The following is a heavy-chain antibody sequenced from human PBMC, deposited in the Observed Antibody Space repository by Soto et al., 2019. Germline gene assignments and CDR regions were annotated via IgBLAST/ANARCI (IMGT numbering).Heavy chain of an antibody. J-gene: IGHJ6*02. CDR2: IFSSGTT. V-gene: IGHV4-30-4*01. CDR1: GDSISSGNKY. Sequence: PSETLSLTCTVSGDSISSGNKYWSWIRQAPGKGLEWIGYIFSSGTTHYNPSLKSRLTMSLDTSQNQFSLRLASVTDADSAVYYCARVPSPFDYYYAMDVWGQGTTVTVSS. D-gene: IGHD3-16*01. CDR3: ARVPSPFDYYYAMDV.